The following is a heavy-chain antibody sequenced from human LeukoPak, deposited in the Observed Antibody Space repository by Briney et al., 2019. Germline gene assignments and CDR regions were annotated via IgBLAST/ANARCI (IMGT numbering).Heavy chain of an antibody. CDR3: AREGMDCSSTSCYSGNAFDI. D-gene: IGHD2-2*01. J-gene: IGHJ3*02. CDR1: GFTFSSYS. V-gene: IGHV3-21*05. Sequence: GGSLRLSCAASGFTFSSYSMNWVRQAPGKGLEWVSYISSSSSYIYYADSVKGRFTISRDNAKNSLYLQMNSLRAEDTAVYYCAREGMDCSSTSCYSGNAFDIWGQGTMVTVSS. CDR2: ISSSSSYI.